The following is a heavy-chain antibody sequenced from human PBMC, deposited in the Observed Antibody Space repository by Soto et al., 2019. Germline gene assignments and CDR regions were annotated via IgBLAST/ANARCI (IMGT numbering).Heavy chain of an antibody. CDR1: GYTFTSYS. D-gene: IGHD1-20*01. J-gene: IGHJ4*02. Sequence: ASVKVSCKASGYTFTSYSMHWVRQAPGQRLEWMGWINAGNGNTKYSQKFQGRVTITRDTSASTAYMELSSLRSEDTAVYYCARGLNLYYFDYWGQGTLVTVSS. CDR3: ARGLNLYYFDY. V-gene: IGHV1-3*01. CDR2: INAGNGNT.